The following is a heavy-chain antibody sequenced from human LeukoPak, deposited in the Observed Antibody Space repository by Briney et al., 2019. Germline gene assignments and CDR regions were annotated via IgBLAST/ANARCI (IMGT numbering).Heavy chain of an antibody. CDR1: GGSISSSSYY. D-gene: IGHD3-10*01. Sequence: SETLSLTCTVSGGSISSSSYYWGWIRQPPGKGLEWIGEINHSGSTNYNPSLKSRVTISVDTSKNQFSLKLSSVTAADTAVYYCARQTRIWFGEFREDYWGQGTLVTVSS. CDR2: INHSGST. V-gene: IGHV4-39*01. J-gene: IGHJ4*02. CDR3: ARQTRIWFGEFREDY.